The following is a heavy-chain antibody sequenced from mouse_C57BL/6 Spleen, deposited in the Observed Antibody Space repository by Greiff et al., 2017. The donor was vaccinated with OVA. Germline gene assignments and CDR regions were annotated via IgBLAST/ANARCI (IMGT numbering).Heavy chain of an antibody. D-gene: IGHD1-1*01. CDR1: GFTFSSYA. V-gene: IGHV5-9-1*02. CDR3: TRLAHDYGSSYDGYFDV. J-gene: IGHJ1*03. Sequence: EVQLVDSGEGLVKPGGSLKLSCAASGFTFSSYAMSWVRQTPEKRLEWVAYISSGGDYIYYADTVKSRFTISKDNTRNALYLQMSSLTSEDTAMEYCTRLAHDYGSSYDGYFDVWGTGTTVTVSS. CDR2: ISSGGDYI.